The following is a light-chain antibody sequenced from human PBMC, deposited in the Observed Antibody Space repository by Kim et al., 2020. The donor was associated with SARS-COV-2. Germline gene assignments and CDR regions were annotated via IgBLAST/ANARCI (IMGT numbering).Light chain of an antibody. V-gene: IGLV3-21*01. Sequence: SYELSQPPSVSVAPGKTARVSCEGHIIGTKSVHWYQQKPGQAPLLVIYYDTDRPSGIPERFSGSTSGSTATLTISRVEAGDEADYYCQVWDSSSDHWIFGGGTQLTVL. CDR2: YDT. CDR3: QVWDSSSDHWI. J-gene: IGLJ2*01. CDR1: IIGTKS.